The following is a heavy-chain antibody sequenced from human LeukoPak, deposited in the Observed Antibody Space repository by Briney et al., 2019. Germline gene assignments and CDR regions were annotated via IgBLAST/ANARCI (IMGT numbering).Heavy chain of an antibody. CDR1: GGSISNYY. J-gene: IGHJ3*02. CDR3: VRGYYYDSSGYWVRAFDI. D-gene: IGHD3-22*01. Sequence: PSETLSLTCTVSGGSISNYYWSWIRQPPGKGLEWIGYIYYSGSTNYNPSLKSRVTILVDTSKNQFSLKLSSVTAADTAVYYCVRGYYYDSSGYWVRAFDIWGQETMVTVSS. CDR2: IYYSGST. V-gene: IGHV4-59*12.